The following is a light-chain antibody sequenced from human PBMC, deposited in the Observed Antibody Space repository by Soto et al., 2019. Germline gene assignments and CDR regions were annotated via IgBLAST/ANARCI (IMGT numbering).Light chain of an antibody. Sequence: TQSPATLSVSPGERATLSCRASQSINTNLAWFQQKPGRAPRLLIFGASTRATDIPARFSGSGSGTEFTLTISTLQSEDFAVYYCQHYNDRPPWTFGQGTKVDIK. J-gene: IGKJ1*01. CDR1: QSINTN. V-gene: IGKV3-15*01. CDR2: GAS. CDR3: QHYNDRPPWT.